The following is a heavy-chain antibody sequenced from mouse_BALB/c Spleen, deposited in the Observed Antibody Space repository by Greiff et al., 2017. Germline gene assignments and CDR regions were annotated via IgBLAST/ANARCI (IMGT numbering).Heavy chain of an antibody. CDR3: VRLTAYAMDY. V-gene: IGHV10S3*01. CDR1: GFTFNTNA. CDR2: IRSKSNNYAT. J-gene: IGHJ4*01. Sequence: EVQLVETGGGLVQPKGSLKLSCAASGFTFNTNAMNWVRQAPGKGLEWVARIRSKSNNYATYYADSVKDRFTISRDDSQSMLYLQMNNLKTEDTAMYYCVRLTAYAMDYWGQGTSVTVSS. D-gene: IGHD4-1*01.